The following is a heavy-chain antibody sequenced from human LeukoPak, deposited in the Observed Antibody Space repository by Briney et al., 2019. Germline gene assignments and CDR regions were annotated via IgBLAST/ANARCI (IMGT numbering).Heavy chain of an antibody. CDR2: ISGSGGST. CDR3: AKDRIVPAAMGARNY. CDR1: GFTFSSYA. D-gene: IGHD2-2*01. V-gene: IGHV3-23*01. Sequence: GGSLRLSCAASGFTFSSYAMSWVRQAPGKGLEWVSAISGSGGSTYYADSVKGRFTISRDNSKNTLYLKMNSLRAEDTAVYYCAKDRIVPAAMGARNYWGQGTLVTVSS. J-gene: IGHJ4*02.